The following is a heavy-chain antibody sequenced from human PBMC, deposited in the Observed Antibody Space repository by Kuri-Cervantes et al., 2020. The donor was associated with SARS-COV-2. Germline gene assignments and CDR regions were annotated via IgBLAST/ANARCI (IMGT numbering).Heavy chain of an antibody. J-gene: IGHJ4*02. CDR1: GFTFSSYA. Sequence: GESLKISCAASGFTFSSYAMSWVRQAPGKGLEWGPSISGSGSSTYYTDSVKGRFTISRDNSRNTQYLQMDSLRAEDTAVYYCAKSRTGVGDSTDYWGPGTLVTVSS. CDR3: AKSRTGVGDSTDY. V-gene: IGHV3-23*01. CDR2: ISGSGSST. D-gene: IGHD1-26*01.